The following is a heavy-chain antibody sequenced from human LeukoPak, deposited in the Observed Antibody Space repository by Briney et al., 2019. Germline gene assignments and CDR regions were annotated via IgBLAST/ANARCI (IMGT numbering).Heavy chain of an antibody. CDR1: GFSFSRHA. D-gene: IGHD1-26*01. J-gene: IGHJ4*02. CDR2: ISYDGSNK. V-gene: IGHV3-30-3*01. Sequence: GGSLRLSCAASGFSFSRHAMYWVRQAPGKGLEWVAVISYDGSNKYYADSVKGRFTISRDNSKNTLYVQMNSLRAEDTAEYYCVRDSGTYSYYFDYWGQGTLVTVSS. CDR3: VRDSGTYSYYFDY.